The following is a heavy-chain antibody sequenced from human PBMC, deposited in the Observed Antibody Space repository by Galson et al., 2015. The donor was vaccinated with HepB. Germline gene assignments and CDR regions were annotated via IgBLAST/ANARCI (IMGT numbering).Heavy chain of an antibody. CDR2: IIPIFGTA. D-gene: IGHD3-22*01. Sequence: SVKVSCKASGGTFSSYAISWARQAPGQGLEWMGGIIPIFGTANYAQKFQGRVTITADESTSTAYMELSSLRSEDTAVYYCARVYDSSGYQWGMDVWGQGTMVTVSS. V-gene: IGHV1-69*13. CDR3: ARVYDSSGYQWGMDV. J-gene: IGHJ6*02. CDR1: GGTFSSYA.